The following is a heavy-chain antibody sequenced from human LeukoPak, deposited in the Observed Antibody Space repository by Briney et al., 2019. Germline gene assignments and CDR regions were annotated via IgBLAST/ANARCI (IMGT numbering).Heavy chain of an antibody. D-gene: IGHD6-13*01. Sequence: SETLSLTCTVSGGSISSSSYYWGWIRQPPGKGLEWIGSIYYSGSTYYNRSIKSRVIISVDTSKNQFSLKLSSVTAADTAVYYCARDLYSSRTNDAFVIWGQGTMVTVSS. V-gene: IGHV4-39*07. CDR1: GGSISSSSYY. CDR3: ARDLYSSRTNDAFVI. CDR2: IYYSGST. J-gene: IGHJ3*02.